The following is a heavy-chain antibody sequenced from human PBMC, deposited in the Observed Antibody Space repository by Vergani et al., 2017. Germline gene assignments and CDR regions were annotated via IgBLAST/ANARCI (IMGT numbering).Heavy chain of an antibody. CDR2: IYTSGSN. D-gene: IGHD6-13*01. CDR3: VRESPAAAGNTYDY. Sequence: QVQLQESGPGLVKPSQTLSLTCTVSGRSISSGSYYWSWIRQPAGKGLEWIGRIYTSGSNNYHPSLKSRITISVDPSKNQFSLKLSSVTAADTAVYYCVRESPAAAGNTYDYWGQGTLVTVSS. J-gene: IGHJ4*02. V-gene: IGHV4-61*02. CDR1: GRSISSGSYY.